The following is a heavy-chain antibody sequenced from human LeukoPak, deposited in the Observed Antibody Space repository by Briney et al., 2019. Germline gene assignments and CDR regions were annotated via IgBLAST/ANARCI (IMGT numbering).Heavy chain of an antibody. CDR2: INPDGSEM. CDR1: GFIFRSHW. D-gene: IGHD3/OR15-3a*01. J-gene: IGHJ4*02. CDR3: ARDHTAPTIIWDC. V-gene: IGHV3-7*01. Sequence: GGSLRLSCETSGFIFRSHWMSWVRQAPGKGLEWVANINPDGSEMHYVDSVKGRITVSRGNAKNSMYLQMNSLRAEDTAVYYCARDHTAPTIIWDCWGQGTLVTVSS.